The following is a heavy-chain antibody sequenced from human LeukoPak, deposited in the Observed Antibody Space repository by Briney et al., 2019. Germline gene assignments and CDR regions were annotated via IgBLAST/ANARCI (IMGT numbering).Heavy chain of an antibody. D-gene: IGHD5-12*01. CDR2: IYLGDSDT. CDR3: ARQGGHGDFDY. J-gene: IGHJ4*02. CDR1: GHSFSSYW. Sequence: GESLETSCKGSGHSFSSYWIGWVRPMPGKGLEWMGIIYLGDSDTRYSPAFQGQVTMSADKSINTAYLQWNSLKASDTAMYYCARQGGHGDFDYWGQGTLVTVSS. V-gene: IGHV5-51*01.